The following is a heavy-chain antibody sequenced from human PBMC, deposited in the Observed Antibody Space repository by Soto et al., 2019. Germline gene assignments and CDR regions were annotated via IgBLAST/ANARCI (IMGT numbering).Heavy chain of an antibody. D-gene: IGHD6-6*01. J-gene: IGHJ4*01. V-gene: IGHV1-18*01. CDR2: VSAYNGER. CDR3: SRGTSIPASGDY. CDR1: GYTFTNYG. Sequence: QVQLVQSGAEVKKPWASVKVSCKASGYTFTNYGINWVRQAPGQGLEWVGWVSAYNGERRYAPRVQARVMMTTATSTTTASMELRSRRSDDTAVYYGSRGTSIPASGDYWGQGTLVTVSS.